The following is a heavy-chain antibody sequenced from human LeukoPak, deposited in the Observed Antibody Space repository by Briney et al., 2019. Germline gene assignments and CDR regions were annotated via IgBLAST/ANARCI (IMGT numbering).Heavy chain of an antibody. CDR3: ARAQVGATILDY. CDR1: GGSISSYY. D-gene: IGHD1-26*01. CDR2: IYYSGST. V-gene: IGHV4-59*01. J-gene: IGHJ4*02. Sequence: SETLSLTCTVSGGSISSYYWSWIRQPPGKGLEWIGYIYYSGSTSYNPSLKSRVTISVDTSKNQFSLKLSSVTAADTAVYYCARAQVGATILDYWGQGTLVTVSS.